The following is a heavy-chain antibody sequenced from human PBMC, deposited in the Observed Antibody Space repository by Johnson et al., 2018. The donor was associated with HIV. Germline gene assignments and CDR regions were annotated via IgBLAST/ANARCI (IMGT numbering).Heavy chain of an antibody. CDR2: ISYDGSNK. CDR1: GFTFSNYA. Sequence: QVQLVESGGGVVQPGRSLRLSCVGSGFTFSNYALHCVRQAPGKGLEWVALISYDGSNKYYADSVKGRFTISRDNSKNTLYLQMNSLRAEDTAVYYCAKDKSNAFDIWGQGTMVTVSS. CDR3: AKDKSNAFDI. V-gene: IGHV3-30*04. J-gene: IGHJ3*02.